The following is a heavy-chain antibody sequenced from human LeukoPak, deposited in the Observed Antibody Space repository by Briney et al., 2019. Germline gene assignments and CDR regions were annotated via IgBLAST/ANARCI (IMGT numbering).Heavy chain of an antibody. CDR2: LYTSGST. Sequence: SETLSLTCTVSGGSISSGSYYWSWIRQPARKGLEWIGRLYTSGSTNYNPSLKSRVTLSVDTSKNQLSLKVSSVTAADTAVYYCARLSRGAVADYWGQGTLVTVSS. D-gene: IGHD6-19*01. CDR1: GGSISSGSYY. V-gene: IGHV4-61*02. J-gene: IGHJ4*02. CDR3: ARLSRGAVADY.